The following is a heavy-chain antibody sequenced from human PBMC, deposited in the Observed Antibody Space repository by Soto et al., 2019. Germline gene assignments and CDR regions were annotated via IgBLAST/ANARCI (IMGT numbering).Heavy chain of an antibody. CDR3: ARGEDAFFYYGLDV. CDR2: IYDTGISGYTPST. Sequence: SETLSLTCTVSGGSMNNYYWSWIRRPPGKGLEWIAYIYDTGISGYTPSTSYNPSLKSRVTMSVDTSKSQFSLKLTSVTAADTAVYYCARGEDAFFYYGLDVWGQGITVTVSS. CDR1: GGSMNNYY. J-gene: IGHJ6*02. V-gene: IGHV4-59*01.